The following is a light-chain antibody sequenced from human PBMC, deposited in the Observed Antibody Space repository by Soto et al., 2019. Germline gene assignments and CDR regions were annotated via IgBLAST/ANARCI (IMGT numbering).Light chain of an antibody. Sequence: EIVLTQSPGTLSLSPGERATLSCRASQRVSSSYLAWYQQKPGQAPRLLIYGASSKATGIPDRLSGSGSGTDFTLTISRLEPEDFAVYYCQQYGSSLFTFGGGTKVESK. CDR3: QQYGSSLFT. CDR2: GAS. CDR1: QRVSSSY. J-gene: IGKJ4*01. V-gene: IGKV3-20*01.